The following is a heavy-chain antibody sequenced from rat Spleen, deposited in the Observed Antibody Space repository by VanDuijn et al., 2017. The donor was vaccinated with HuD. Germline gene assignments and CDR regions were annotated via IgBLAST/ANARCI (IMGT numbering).Heavy chain of an antibody. CDR1: GFTFSDYN. D-gene: IGHD3-1*01. CDR3: ARGPPFDY. J-gene: IGHJ2*01. CDR2: ISYDGSGT. Sequence: EVQLVESGGGLVQPGRSLKLSCAASGFTFSDYNMAWVRQAPKKGLEWVATISYDGSGTYYRDSVKGRFAISRDNAKSTLYLQMDSLRSDDTATFYCARGPPFDYWGQGVMVTVSS. V-gene: IGHV5-7*01.